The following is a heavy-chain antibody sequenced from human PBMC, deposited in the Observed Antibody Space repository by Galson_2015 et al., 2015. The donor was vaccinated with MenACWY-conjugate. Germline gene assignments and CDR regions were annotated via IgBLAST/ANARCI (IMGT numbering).Heavy chain of an antibody. CDR2: ISAYTGNT. V-gene: IGHV1-18*01. Sequence: SVKVSCKASGYTFTNYGITWVRQAPGQGLEWMGWISAYTGNTNYAQKLQGRVTMTTDTSTNTAYLELRSLEAEDTAVYYCARIAYDISTGYLDYWGQGTLVTVSS. CDR3: ARIAYDISTGYLDY. D-gene: IGHD3-9*01. CDR1: GYTFTNYG. J-gene: IGHJ4*02.